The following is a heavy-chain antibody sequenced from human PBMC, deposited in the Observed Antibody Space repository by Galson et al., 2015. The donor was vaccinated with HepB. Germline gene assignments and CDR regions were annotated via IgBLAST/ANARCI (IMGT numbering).Heavy chain of an antibody. D-gene: IGHD3-10*01. CDR2: TYYRSKWYN. V-gene: IGHV6-1*01. CDR3: ARDSVLLWFGELNHLDY. J-gene: IGHJ4*02. CDR1: GDSVSSNSAA. Sequence: CAISGDSVSSNSAAWNWIRQSPSRGLEWLGRTYYRSKWYNDYAVSVKSRITINPDTSKNQFSLQLNSVTLEDTAVYYCARDSVLLWFGELNHLDYWGQGTLVTVSS.